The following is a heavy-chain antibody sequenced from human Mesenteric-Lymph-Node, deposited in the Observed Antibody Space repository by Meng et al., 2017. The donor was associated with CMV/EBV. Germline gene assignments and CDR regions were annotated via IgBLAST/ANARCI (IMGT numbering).Heavy chain of an antibody. J-gene: IGHJ5*02. CDR1: GYTFTDYY. V-gene: IGHV1-2*02. CDR2: INPNSGGT. CDR3: AREGMYYYDTSGMKWFDP. D-gene: IGHD3-22*01. Sequence: ASVKVSCKASGYTFTDYYIHWVRQAPGQGLEWMGWINPNSGGTKYAQKFQGRVTMTTDTSINTAYMELSRLRSDDTAVYYCAREGMYYYDTSGMKWFDPWGQGTLVTVSS.